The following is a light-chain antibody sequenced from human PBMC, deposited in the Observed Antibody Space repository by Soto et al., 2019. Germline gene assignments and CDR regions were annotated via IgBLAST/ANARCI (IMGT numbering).Light chain of an antibody. Sequence: DIQMTQSPSSLSASVGDRVTISCLARQSIGRHLFWDQQKPGKAPKILTFAASTLQSGVPSRFSGSGSGTDFTVTISSLQPQDFATYYCQQTYTTTWTFGQGTKVDI. J-gene: IGKJ1*01. CDR3: QQTYTTTWT. V-gene: IGKV1-39*01. CDR2: AAS. CDR1: QSIGRH.